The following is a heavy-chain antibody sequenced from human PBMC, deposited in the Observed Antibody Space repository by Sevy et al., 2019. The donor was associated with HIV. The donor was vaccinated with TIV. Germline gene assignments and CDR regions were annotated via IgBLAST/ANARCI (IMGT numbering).Heavy chain of an antibody. CDR2: ISYDGSNK. J-gene: IGHJ6*02. CDR1: GFTFSSYA. CDR3: ATCSSGDSYYYGMDV. Sequence: GGSLRLSCAASGFTFSSYAMHWVRQAPGKGLEWVAVISYDGSNKYYADSVKGRFTISRDISKNALFLELSSLTAEDTAVDYCATCSSGDSYYYGMDVWGQGTTVTVSS. V-gene: IGHV3-30*14. D-gene: IGHD4-17*01.